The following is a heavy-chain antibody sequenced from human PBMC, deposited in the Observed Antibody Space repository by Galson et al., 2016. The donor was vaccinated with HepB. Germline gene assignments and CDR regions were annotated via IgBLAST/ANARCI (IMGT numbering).Heavy chain of an antibody. CDR1: GYTFTSYA. CDR2: IIPIFGTA. D-gene: IGHD3-3*01. CDR3: AITVQGDYDFWSGYYYMDV. V-gene: IGHV1-69*13. Sequence: SVKVSCKASGYTFTSYAMHWVRQAPGQGLEWMGGIIPIFGTANYAQKFQGRVTITADESTSTAYMELSSLRSEDTAVYYCAITVQGDYDFWSGYYYMDVWGKGTTVTVSS. J-gene: IGHJ6*03.